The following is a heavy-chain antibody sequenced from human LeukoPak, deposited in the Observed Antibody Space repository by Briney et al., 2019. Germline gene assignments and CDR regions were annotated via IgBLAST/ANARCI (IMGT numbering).Heavy chain of an antibody. D-gene: IGHD6-13*01. CDR1: GGSISSYY. Sequence: AETLSLTCTVSGGSISSYYWSWIRQPPGKGLEWIGYIYYSGTTNYNPSLKSRVTISVDTSKNQFSLKLSSVTAADTAVYYCARGVYIAAAQYAYWGQGTLVTVSS. V-gene: IGHV4-59*01. J-gene: IGHJ4*02. CDR3: ARGVYIAAAQYAY. CDR2: IYYSGTT.